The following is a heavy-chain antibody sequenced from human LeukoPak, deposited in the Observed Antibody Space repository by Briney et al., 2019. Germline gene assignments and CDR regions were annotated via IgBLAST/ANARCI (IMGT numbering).Heavy chain of an antibody. J-gene: IGHJ5*01. CDR2: IRYDGSNK. CDR3: ARDEGSITGTTSWFDP. D-gene: IGHD1-7*01. V-gene: IGHV3-30*02. Sequence: GGSLRLSCAASGFTVSSYGMHWVRQAPGKGLEWVAFIRYDGSNKYYADSVKGRFTISRDNAKNSLYLQMNSLRAEDTAVYYCARDEGSITGTTSWFDPWGQGTLVTVSS. CDR1: GFTVSSYG.